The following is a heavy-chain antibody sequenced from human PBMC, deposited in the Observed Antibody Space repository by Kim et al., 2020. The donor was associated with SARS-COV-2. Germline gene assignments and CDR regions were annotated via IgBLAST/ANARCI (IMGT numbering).Heavy chain of an antibody. Sequence: GGSLRLSCAASGFTFSSYSMNWVRQAPGKGLEWVSFISSSSSYIYYADSVKGRFTISRDNAKNSLYLQMNSLRAEDTAVYYCARVRVTTWGDYWGQGTLETVSS. CDR3: ARVRVTTWGDY. J-gene: IGHJ4*02. CDR1: GFTFSSYS. CDR2: ISSSSSYI. D-gene: IGHD4-17*01. V-gene: IGHV3-21*01.